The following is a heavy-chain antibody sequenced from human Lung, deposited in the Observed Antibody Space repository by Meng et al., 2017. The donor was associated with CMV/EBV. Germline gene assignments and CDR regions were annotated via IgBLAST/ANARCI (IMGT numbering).Heavy chain of an antibody. V-gene: IGHV1-46*01. CDR1: GYTFTTYY. Sequence: ASXXVSXKTSGYTFTTYYIHRVRQAPGQGLEWMGIINPRHGGTAYAHKFQGRVTMTRDTSTSTVYMELSSLRSEDTAVYYCARARYFDWLGFDPWGQGTXVTVSS. J-gene: IGHJ5*02. CDR3: ARARYFDWLGFDP. D-gene: IGHD3-9*01. CDR2: INPRHGGT.